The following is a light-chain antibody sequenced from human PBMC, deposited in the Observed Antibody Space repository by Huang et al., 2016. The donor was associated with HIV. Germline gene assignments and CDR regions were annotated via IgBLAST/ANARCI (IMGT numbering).Light chain of an antibody. CDR3: QQRSIWPPAFT. CDR2: DTS. V-gene: IGKV3-11*01. J-gene: IGKJ4*01. Sequence: ELVLTQSPATLSLSPGERATLSCRASQSVSSYLAWYQQKPGQAPRRLIYDTSNRASGIPARFSGSGSGTDFILTISSLEPEDFAVYYCQQRSIWPPAFTFGGGTKVEIK. CDR1: QSVSSY.